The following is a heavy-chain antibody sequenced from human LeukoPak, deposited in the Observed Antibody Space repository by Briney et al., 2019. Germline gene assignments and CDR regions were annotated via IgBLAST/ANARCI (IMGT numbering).Heavy chain of an antibody. J-gene: IGHJ6*02. CDR2: ISSSSSTI. CDR1: GFTVSSNY. Sequence: PGGSLRLSCAASGFTVSSNYMSWVRQAPGKGLEWVSYISSSSSTIYYADSVKGRFTISRYNAKNSLYLQMNSLRAEDTAVYYCARDREGYSYGQGPTGMDVWGQGTTVTVSS. D-gene: IGHD5-18*01. V-gene: IGHV3-48*04. CDR3: ARDREGYSYGQGPTGMDV.